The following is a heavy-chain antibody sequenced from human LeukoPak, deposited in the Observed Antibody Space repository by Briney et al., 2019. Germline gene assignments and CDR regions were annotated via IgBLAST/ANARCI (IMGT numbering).Heavy chain of an antibody. CDR3: ARTQGYYYGSGSYDY. J-gene: IGHJ4*02. V-gene: IGHV1-2*02. D-gene: IGHD3-10*01. CDR2: INPNSGGT. CDR1: GYTFTGYY. Sequence: ASVKVSCKASGYTFTGYYMHWVRQAPGQGREWMGWINPNSGGTNYAQKFQGRVTMTRDTSISTAYMELSRLRSDDTAVYYCARTQGYYYGSGSYDYWGQGTLVTVSS.